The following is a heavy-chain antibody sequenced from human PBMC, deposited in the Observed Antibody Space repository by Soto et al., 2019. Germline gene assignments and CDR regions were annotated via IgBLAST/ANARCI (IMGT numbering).Heavy chain of an antibody. CDR1: GGTFSSYT. D-gene: IGHD6-19*01. J-gene: IGHJ4*02. V-gene: IGHV1-69*02. CDR2: IIPILGIA. Sequence: QVQLVQSGAEVKKPGSSVKVSCKASGGTFSSYTISWVRQAPGQGLEWMGRIIPILGIANYAQKFQGRVTITADKSTSTAYMELSSLRSEDTAVYYCAFGSGWYRPQNFDYWGQGTLVTVSS. CDR3: AFGSGWYRPQNFDY.